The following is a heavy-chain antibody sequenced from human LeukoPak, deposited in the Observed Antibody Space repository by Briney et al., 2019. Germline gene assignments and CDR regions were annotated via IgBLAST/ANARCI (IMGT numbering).Heavy chain of an antibody. V-gene: IGHV3-7*01. CDR2: INQDGSER. D-gene: IGHD6-19*01. CDR3: AREVAVAVPVY. Sequence: GGSLRLSCAASGFTFSSHWMTWVRQAPGKGLEWVANINQDGSERYYVDSVKGRFTISRDNAKNSLYLQMNSLRAEDTAVYYCAREVAVAVPVYWGQGTLVTVSS. J-gene: IGHJ1*01. CDR1: GFTFSSHW.